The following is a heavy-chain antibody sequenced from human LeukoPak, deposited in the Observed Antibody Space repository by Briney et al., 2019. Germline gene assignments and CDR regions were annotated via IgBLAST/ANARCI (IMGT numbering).Heavy chain of an antibody. Sequence: GGSLRLSCAVSGFTFSSYAMSWVRQAPGKGREWVSAISGSGGSTYYADSVKGRSTISRDNSKNTLYLQMNSRRAEGTAVYFCAKENGIPLIVVSWGQGTLVTVSS. CDR2: ISGSGGST. D-gene: IGHD3-22*01. J-gene: IGHJ5*02. V-gene: IGHV3-23*01. CDR3: AKENGIPLIVVS. CDR1: GFTFSSYA.